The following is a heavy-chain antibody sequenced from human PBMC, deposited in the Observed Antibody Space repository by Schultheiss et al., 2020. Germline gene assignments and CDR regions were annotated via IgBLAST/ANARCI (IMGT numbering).Heavy chain of an antibody. CDR3: ARAYSGVVTIFGVAHAVLAGNWFDP. V-gene: IGHV1-69*13. D-gene: IGHD3-3*01. J-gene: IGHJ5*02. CDR2: IIPIFGTA. Sequence: SVKVSCKASGGTFSSYAISWVRQAPGQGLEWMGGIIPIFGTANYAQKFQGRVTITADESTSTAYMELSSLRSEDTAVYYCARAYSGVVTIFGVAHAVLAGNWFDPWGQGTLVTVSS. CDR1: GGTFSSYA.